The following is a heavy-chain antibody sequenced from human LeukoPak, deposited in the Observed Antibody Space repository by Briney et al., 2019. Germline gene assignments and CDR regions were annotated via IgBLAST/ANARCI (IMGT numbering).Heavy chain of an antibody. CDR3: ARGFRGYFVFGGAFFDY. Sequence: SETLSLTCTVSGGSISRSNYYWGWIRQPPGKGLEWTGSIDHSGSTYYNPSLKSRITISVDTSKNQFSLKLSSVTAADTAVYYCARGFRGYFVFGGAFFDYWGQGTLVTVSS. CDR1: GGSISRSNYY. J-gene: IGHJ4*02. D-gene: IGHD3-16*01. CDR2: IDHSGST. V-gene: IGHV4-39*07.